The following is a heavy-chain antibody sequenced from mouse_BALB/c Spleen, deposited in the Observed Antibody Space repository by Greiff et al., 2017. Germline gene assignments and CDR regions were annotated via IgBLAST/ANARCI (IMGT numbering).Heavy chain of an antibody. J-gene: IGHJ3*01. V-gene: IGHV2-9*02. CDR3: ARDRDGNYGVWFAY. Sequence: VQLVESGPGLVAPSQSLSITCTVSGFSLTSYGVHWVRQPPGKGLEWLGVIWAGGSTNYNSALMSRLSISKDNSKSQVFLKMNSLQTDDTAMYYCARDRDGNYGVWFAYWGQGTLVTVSA. CDR2: IWAGGST. CDR1: GFSLTSYG. D-gene: IGHD2-1*01.